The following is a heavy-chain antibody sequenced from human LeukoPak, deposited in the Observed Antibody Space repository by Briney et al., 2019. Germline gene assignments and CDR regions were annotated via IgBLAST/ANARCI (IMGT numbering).Heavy chain of an antibody. CDR3: ARGTYYFEK. Sequence: GGSLRLSCAASGFTFSNYWMNWVRQAPGKGLEWVANINQDGSEKYYVDSVKGRFTISRDNARNSLYLQMNSLRAEGTAVYYCARGTYYFEKWGQGTLVTVSS. CDR2: INQDGSEK. J-gene: IGHJ4*02. CDR1: GFTFSNYW. V-gene: IGHV3-7*04. D-gene: IGHD1-7*01.